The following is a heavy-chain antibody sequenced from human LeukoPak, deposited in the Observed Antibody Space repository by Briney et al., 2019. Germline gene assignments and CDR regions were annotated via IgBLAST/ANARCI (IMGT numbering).Heavy chain of an antibody. CDR3: ARGYGNRQWLVGY. CDR1: GSSISTYY. V-gene: IGHV4-59*01. CDR2: NFDGGTT. Sequence: SETLSLTCTVSGSSISTYYWSWFRQPPGKGLECIGFNFDGGTTNYNPSLQSRISVSVDTSKSQFSLNLTSVTAADTAVYYCARGYGNRQWLVGYWGQGTLVTVSS. D-gene: IGHD6-19*01. J-gene: IGHJ4*02.